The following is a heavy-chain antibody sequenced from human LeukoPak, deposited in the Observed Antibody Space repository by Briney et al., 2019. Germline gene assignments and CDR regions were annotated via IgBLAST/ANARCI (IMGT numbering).Heavy chain of an antibody. D-gene: IGHD3-10*01. CDR3: ARLLFIDYYGSGSPFDY. V-gene: IGHV5-51*01. Sequence: GESLKISCKGSGYSFTDYWIGWVRQMPGKGLEWMGIIYPGDSDTRYSPSFQGQVTISADKSISTAYLQWSSLKASDTAMYYCARLLFIDYYGSGSPFDYWGQGTLVTVSS. J-gene: IGHJ4*02. CDR2: IYPGDSDT. CDR1: GYSFTDYW.